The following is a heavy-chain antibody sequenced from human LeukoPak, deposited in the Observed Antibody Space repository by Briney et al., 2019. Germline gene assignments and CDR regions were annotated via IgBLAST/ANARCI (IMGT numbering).Heavy chain of an antibody. D-gene: IGHD1-14*01. CDR3: GRVISGTWLWF. J-gene: IGHJ4*02. Sequence: SVKVSCKASGGTFSSYAISWVRQAPGQGLEWMGRIIPTLEIANYAQKFQGRVTINAHNSTSTAYMELSRLGPEDTAVYYWGRVISGTWLWFWGQGTLVTVSS. CDR1: GGTFSSYA. V-gene: IGHV1-69*04. CDR2: IIPTLEIA.